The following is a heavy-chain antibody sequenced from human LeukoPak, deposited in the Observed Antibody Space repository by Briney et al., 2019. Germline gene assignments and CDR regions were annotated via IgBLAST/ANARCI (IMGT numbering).Heavy chain of an antibody. D-gene: IGHD3-22*01. Sequence: GGSLRLSCAASGFTFSSYAMSWVRQAPGKGLNGVSAISGSGGSTYYADSVKGRFTISRDNSKNTLYLQMNSLRAEDTAVYYCAKGAIVVVTSPFDYWGQGTLVTVSS. V-gene: IGHV3-23*01. CDR1: GFTFSSYA. J-gene: IGHJ4*02. CDR3: AKGAIVVVTSPFDY. CDR2: ISGSGGST.